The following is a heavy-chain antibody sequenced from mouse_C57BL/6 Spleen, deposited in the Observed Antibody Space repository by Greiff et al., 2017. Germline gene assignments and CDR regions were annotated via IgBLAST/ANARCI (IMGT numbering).Heavy chain of an antibody. Sequence: EVQLQQSGPELVKPGASVKISCKASGYTFTDYYMNWVKQSHGKSLEWIGDINPNNGGTSYNQKFKGKATLTVDKSSSTAYMELRSLTSEDSAVYYCARPTGGVFDYWGQGTTLTVSS. CDR2: INPNNGGT. CDR1: GYTFTDYY. J-gene: IGHJ2*01. CDR3: ARPTGGVFDY. V-gene: IGHV1-26*01.